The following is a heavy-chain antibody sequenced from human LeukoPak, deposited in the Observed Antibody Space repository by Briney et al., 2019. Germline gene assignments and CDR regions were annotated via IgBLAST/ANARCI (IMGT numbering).Heavy chain of an antibody. V-gene: IGHV3-9*01. CDR3: AKDIVRWGVGFDY. Sequence: SLRLSSAASGFTLDDYAMHSVREGPGKGLERGSGISWNSGSIGYADSVKGRFTISRDNAKNSLYLQMNSLRAEDTALYYCAKDIVRWGVGFDYWGQGTLVTVSS. CDR2: ISWNSGSI. CDR1: GFTLDDYA. D-gene: IGHD4-23*01. J-gene: IGHJ4*02.